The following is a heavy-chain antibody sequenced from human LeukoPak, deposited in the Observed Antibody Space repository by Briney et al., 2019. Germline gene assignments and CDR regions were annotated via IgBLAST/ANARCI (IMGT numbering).Heavy chain of an antibody. D-gene: IGHD5-18*01. J-gene: IGHJ4*02. CDR3: ARDAGYTAMVLYYFDY. CDR1: GYTFTGYY. Sequence: ASVKVSCKASGYTFTGYYMHWVRQAPAQGLEWMGWINPNSGGTNYAQKFQGRVTMTRDTSISTAYMELSRLRSDDTAVYYCARDAGYTAMVLYYFDYWGQGTLVTVSS. CDR2: INPNSGGT. V-gene: IGHV1-2*02.